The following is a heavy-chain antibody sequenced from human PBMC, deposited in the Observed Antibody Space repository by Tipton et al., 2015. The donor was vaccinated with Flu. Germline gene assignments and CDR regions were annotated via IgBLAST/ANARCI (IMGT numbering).Heavy chain of an antibody. CDR2: LYYSGST. CDR3: ARDAGDFGGNPLAVDI. Sequence: TLSLTSTVSDDSISSGRYYWGWIRQPPGKGLEWIANLYYSGSTYYNPSLKSRVTISVDTSKSHFFLRLTSVTAADTAVYYCARDAGDFGGNPLAVDIWSQGTMVTVSS. D-gene: IGHD4-23*01. J-gene: IGHJ3*02. V-gene: IGHV4-39*07. CDR1: DDSISSGRYY.